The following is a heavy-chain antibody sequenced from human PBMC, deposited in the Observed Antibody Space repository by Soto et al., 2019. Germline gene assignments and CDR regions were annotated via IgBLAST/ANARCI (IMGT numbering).Heavy chain of an antibody. CDR2: IKQEGSEK. D-gene: IGHD2-8*01. J-gene: IGHJ4*02. V-gene: IGHV3-7*01. CDR3: ARDRDCTNGVCYRYDY. CDR1: GFNFSSYW. Sequence: GGSLRLSCAASGFNFSSYWMSWVRQAPGKGLEWVANIKQEGSEKYYVDSVKGRFTISRDNAKISLYLQMNSLRAENTAVYYCARDRDCTNGVCYRYDYWGQGTLVTVSS.